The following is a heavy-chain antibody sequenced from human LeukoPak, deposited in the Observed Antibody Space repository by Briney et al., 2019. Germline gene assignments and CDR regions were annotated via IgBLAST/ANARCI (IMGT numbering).Heavy chain of an antibody. Sequence: GGSLRLSCAASGFTLSNYAMSWVRQAPGKGLEWVSGISGSGSSTFYADSVRGRSTIFRDNSKNTLYLQMNSLRAEDTAVYYCAKDQYCASTSCYVGYWGQGTLVTVSS. D-gene: IGHD2-2*01. CDR2: ISGSGSST. V-gene: IGHV3-23*01. CDR3: AKDQYCASTSCYVGY. J-gene: IGHJ4*02. CDR1: GFTLSNYA.